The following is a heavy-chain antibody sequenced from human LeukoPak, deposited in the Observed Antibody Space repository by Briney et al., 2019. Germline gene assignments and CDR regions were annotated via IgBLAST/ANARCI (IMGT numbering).Heavy chain of an antibody. J-gene: IGHJ4*02. V-gene: IGHV1-2*04. Sequence: GASVKVSCKASGYTFTGYYMHWVRQAPGQGLEWMGWINPNSGGTNYAQKFQGWVTMTRDTSISTAYMELSRLRSDDTAVYYCARGVAVAARYYFDYWAREPWSPSPQ. CDR2: INPNSGGT. CDR3: ARGVAVAARYYFDY. CDR1: GYTFTGYY. D-gene: IGHD6-19*01.